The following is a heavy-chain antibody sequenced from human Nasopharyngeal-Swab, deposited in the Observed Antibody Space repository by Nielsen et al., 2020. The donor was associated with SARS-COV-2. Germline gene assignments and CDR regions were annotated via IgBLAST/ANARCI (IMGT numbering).Heavy chain of an antibody. V-gene: IGHV2-26*01. CDR3: ARTLLAAGGYYYYGMDV. CDR2: IFPNDEK. D-gene: IGHD6-13*01. Sequence: RQAPGKALEWLAHIFPNDEKSYSTSLKSRLTISKDTSKSQVVLTMTNMDPVDTATYSCARTLLAAGGYYYYGMDVWGQGTTVTVPS. J-gene: IGHJ6*02.